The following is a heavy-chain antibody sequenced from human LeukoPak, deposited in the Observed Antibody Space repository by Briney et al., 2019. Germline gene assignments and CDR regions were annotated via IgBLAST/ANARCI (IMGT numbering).Heavy chain of an antibody. CDR2: MSGSGDST. Sequence: GGSLRLSCAASGFTFSSYAMSWVRQAPGKGLEWVSAMSGSGDSTYYADSVKGRFTISSDNSKSTMYLQMNSLRAEDTAVYYCAKPGIAAADYYDYWGQGTLVTVSS. CDR1: GFTFSSYA. J-gene: IGHJ4*02. V-gene: IGHV3-23*01. CDR3: AKPGIAAADYYDY. D-gene: IGHD6-13*01.